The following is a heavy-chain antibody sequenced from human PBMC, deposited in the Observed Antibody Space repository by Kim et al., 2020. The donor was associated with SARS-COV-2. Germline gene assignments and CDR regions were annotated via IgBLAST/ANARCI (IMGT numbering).Heavy chain of an antibody. J-gene: IGHJ6*02. Sequence: SETLSLTCAVYGGSFSGYYWSWIRQPPGKGLEWIGEINHSGSTNYNPSLKSRVTISVDTSKNQFSLKLSSVTAADTAVYYCARELRVVVVAAYYYYYGMDVWGQGTTVTVSS. CDR2: INHSGST. CDR3: ARELRVVVVAAYYYYYGMDV. V-gene: IGHV4-34*01. CDR1: GGSFSGYY. D-gene: IGHD2-15*01.